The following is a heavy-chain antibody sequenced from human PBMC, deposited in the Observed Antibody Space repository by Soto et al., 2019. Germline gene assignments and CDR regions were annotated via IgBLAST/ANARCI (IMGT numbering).Heavy chain of an antibody. CDR1: GYTFTSYD. J-gene: IGHJ5*02. D-gene: IGHD3-3*01. CDR3: ARGDYDFWSPSFCFDP. Sequence: ASVKVSCKASGYTFTSYDINWVRQATGQGLEWMGWMNPNSGNTGYAQKFQGRVTMTRNTSISTAYMELSSLRSEDTAVYYCARGDYDFWSPSFCFDPWGQGTLVTVS. CDR2: MNPNSGNT. V-gene: IGHV1-8*01.